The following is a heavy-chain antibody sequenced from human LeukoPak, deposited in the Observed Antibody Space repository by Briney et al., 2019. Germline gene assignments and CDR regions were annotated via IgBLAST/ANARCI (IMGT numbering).Heavy chain of an antibody. J-gene: IGHJ3*02. V-gene: IGHV3-23*01. CDR1: GFTFSSYA. Sequence: GGSLRLSCAASGFTFSSYAMSWVRQAPGKGLEWVSAISGSGGSTYYADSVKGRFTISRDNPKNTLYLQMNSLRAEDTAVYYCAKDVVEVGIVVVPAAPAEAFDIWGQGTMVTVSS. CDR2: ISGSGGST. CDR3: AKDVVEVGIVVVPAAPAEAFDI. D-gene: IGHD2-2*01.